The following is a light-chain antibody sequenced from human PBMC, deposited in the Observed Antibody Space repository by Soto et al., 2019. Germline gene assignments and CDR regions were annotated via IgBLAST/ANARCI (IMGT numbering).Light chain of an antibody. Sequence: QPVLTQPPSASGTPGQRVTISCSGSSSNIGSNYVYWYQQLPGTAPKLLIYRNNQRPSGVPDRFSGSKSATSASLAISGLRSEDEADYYCAAWDDSLSAWVFGGGTKLTVL. V-gene: IGLV1-47*01. CDR2: RNN. CDR3: AAWDDSLSAWV. J-gene: IGLJ3*02. CDR1: SSNIGSNY.